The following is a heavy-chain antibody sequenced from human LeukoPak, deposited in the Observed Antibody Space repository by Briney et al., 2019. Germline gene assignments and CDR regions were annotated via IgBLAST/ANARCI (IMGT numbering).Heavy chain of an antibody. V-gene: IGHV3-74*01. CDR1: GFTFSSYW. CDR3: ARLISTSSSRFSDY. D-gene: IGHD6-6*01. Sequence: GGSLRLSCAASGFTFSSYWMFWVRQAPGKGLEWLSRITSDGSGTNYADSVKGRFTISRDTSRNTLYLQMHSLRAEDTAVYYCARLISTSSSRFSDYWGQGTLVTVSS. J-gene: IGHJ4*02. CDR2: ITSDGSGT.